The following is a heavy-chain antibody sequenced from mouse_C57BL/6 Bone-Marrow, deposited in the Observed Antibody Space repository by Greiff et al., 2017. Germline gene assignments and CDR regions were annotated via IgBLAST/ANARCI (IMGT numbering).Heavy chain of an antibody. Sequence: VKLQESGAELVKPGASVKISCKASGYAFSSYWMNWVKQRPGTGLEWIGQIYPGDGDTNYNGKFKGKATLTADKSSSTAYMQLSSLTSEDSAVYFCAREDSCITTVVATRAWFAYWGQGTLVTVSA. CDR2: IYPGDGDT. CDR1: GYAFSSYW. J-gene: IGHJ3*01. V-gene: IGHV1-80*01. CDR3: AREDSCITTVVATRAWFAY. D-gene: IGHD1-1*01.